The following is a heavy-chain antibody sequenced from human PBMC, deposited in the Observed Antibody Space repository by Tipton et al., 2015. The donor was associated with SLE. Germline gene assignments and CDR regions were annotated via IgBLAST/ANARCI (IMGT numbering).Heavy chain of an antibody. J-gene: IGHJ4*02. D-gene: IGHD2-15*01. CDR3: ARGAGYCSGDSCHYYFDY. CDR2: INGYVGNT. Sequence: QVQLVQSGPEVKKPGASVKVSCKASGYTFTRYYMHWVRQAPGQGLEWMGWINGYVGNTNYTQKFQDRVTMTRDIHTNTGYMEVRSLTSDDTAVYYCARGAGYCSGDSCHYYFDYWGQGTLVTVSS. V-gene: IGHV1-46*01. CDR1: GYTFTRYY.